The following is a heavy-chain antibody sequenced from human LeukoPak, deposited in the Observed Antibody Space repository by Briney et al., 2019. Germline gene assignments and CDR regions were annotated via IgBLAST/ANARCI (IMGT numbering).Heavy chain of an antibody. CDR2: IIPILGIA. D-gene: IGHD2-2*01. CDR3: ARDHCSTRCFNYYHGMDV. J-gene: IGHJ6*02. Sequence: SVMLSCKASGGTFSSYAISWVRQAPGQGLEWMGRIIPILGIANYAQKFQGRVTITADKSTSTAYMELSSLRSEDTAVYYCARDHCSTRCFNYYHGMDVWGQGTTVTVSS. CDR1: GGTFSSYA. V-gene: IGHV1-69*04.